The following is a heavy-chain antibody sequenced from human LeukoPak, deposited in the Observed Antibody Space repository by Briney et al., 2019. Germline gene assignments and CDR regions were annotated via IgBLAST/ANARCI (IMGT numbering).Heavy chain of an antibody. V-gene: IGHV4-59*08. D-gene: IGHD1-26*01. CDR2: IYYSGST. CDR3: ARGRGYGGNYLRSFDI. Sequence: PSETLSLTCTVSGVSITSYHWSWIRQPPGKGLGWIGHIYYSGSTNYNPSLKSRVTISVDTSTNQFSLKLSSVTAADTAVYYCARGRGYGGNYLRSFDIWGQGTMVTVSS. CDR1: GVSITSYH. J-gene: IGHJ3*02.